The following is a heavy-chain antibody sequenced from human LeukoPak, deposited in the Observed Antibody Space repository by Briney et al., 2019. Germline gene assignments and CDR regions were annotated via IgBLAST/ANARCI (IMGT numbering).Heavy chain of an antibody. CDR3: ARGAEYCTNGVCYPNWFDP. D-gene: IGHD2-8*01. Sequence: ASVKVSCKGSGYTFTSYGISWVRQAPGQGLEWMGWISAYNGNTNYAQKLQGRVTMTTDTSTSTAYMELRSLRSDDTAVYYCARGAEYCTNGVCYPNWFDPWGQGTLVTVSS. CDR1: GYTFTSYG. CDR2: ISAYNGNT. V-gene: IGHV1-18*01. J-gene: IGHJ5*02.